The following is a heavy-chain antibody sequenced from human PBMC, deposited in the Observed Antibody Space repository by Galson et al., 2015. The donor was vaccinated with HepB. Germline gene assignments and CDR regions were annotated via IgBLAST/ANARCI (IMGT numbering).Heavy chain of an antibody. J-gene: IGHJ4*02. Sequence: SLRLSCAASGFTFDDYAMHWVRHAPGKGLEWVSGISWNSGSIGYADSVKGRFTISRDNAKNSLYLQMNSLRAEDTALYYCAKDIEGDMTTVTGDYWGQGTLVTVSS. V-gene: IGHV3-9*01. D-gene: IGHD4-11*01. CDR1: GFTFDDYA. CDR3: AKDIEGDMTTVTGDY. CDR2: ISWNSGSI.